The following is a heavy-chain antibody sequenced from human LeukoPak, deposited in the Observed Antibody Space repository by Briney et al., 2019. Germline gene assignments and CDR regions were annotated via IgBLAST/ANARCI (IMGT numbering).Heavy chain of an antibody. CDR1: GFTFSTYS. V-gene: IGHV3-48*02. Sequence: GGSLRLSCAASGFTFSTYSMNWVRQAPGKGLEWVSYISSGSGTIYYADSVKGRFTISRDNAKNSLYLHMNSLRDEDTAVYYCAREWGGEYDILTPNWFDPWGQGTLVTVSS. CDR2: ISSGSGTI. D-gene: IGHD3-9*01. CDR3: AREWGGEYDILTPNWFDP. J-gene: IGHJ5*02.